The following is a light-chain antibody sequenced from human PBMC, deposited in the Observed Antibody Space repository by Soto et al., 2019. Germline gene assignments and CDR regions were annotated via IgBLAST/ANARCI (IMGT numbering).Light chain of an antibody. J-gene: IGKJ3*01. CDR3: QLYGGSPPRGS. V-gene: IGKV3-20*01. CDR1: QSVNDNH. CDR2: GAS. Sequence: EVVLTQSPGTLSLSPGARATLSCRASQSVNDNHLAWYQQKGGQAPRLLIYGASTRATGVPERFSGSGFGTGYIIIINRLEQEDFALYYCQLYGGSPPRGSFGRGTTVEI.